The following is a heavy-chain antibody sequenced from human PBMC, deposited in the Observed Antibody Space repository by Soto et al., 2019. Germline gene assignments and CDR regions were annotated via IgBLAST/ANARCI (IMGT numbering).Heavy chain of an antibody. CDR3: ARVWIGYSGYGPTYNWFDP. Sequence: QVQLVQSGAEVKKPGSSVKVSCKASGGTFSSYAISWVRQAPGQGLEWMGGIIPIFGTANYAQKFQGRVTITADESPSTAYMELSSLRSEDTAVYYCARVWIGYSGYGPTYNWFDPWGQGTLVTVSS. V-gene: IGHV1-69*12. J-gene: IGHJ5*02. CDR1: GGTFSSYA. D-gene: IGHD5-12*01. CDR2: IIPIFGTA.